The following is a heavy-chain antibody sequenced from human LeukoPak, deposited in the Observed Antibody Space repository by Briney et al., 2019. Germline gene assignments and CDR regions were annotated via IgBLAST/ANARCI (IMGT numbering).Heavy chain of an antibody. D-gene: IGHD3-3*01. Sequence: ASVKVSCKASGYTFTGYYMHWVRQAPGQGLEWMGRINPNSGGTNYAQKLQGRVTMTTDTSTSTAYMELRSLRSDDTAVYYCARLNYITIFGVVIILFDYWGQGTLVTVSS. J-gene: IGHJ4*02. CDR2: INPNSGGT. V-gene: IGHV1-2*06. CDR1: GYTFTGYY. CDR3: ARLNYITIFGVVIILFDY.